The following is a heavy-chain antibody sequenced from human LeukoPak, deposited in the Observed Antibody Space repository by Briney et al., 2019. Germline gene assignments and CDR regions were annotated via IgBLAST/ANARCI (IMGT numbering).Heavy chain of an antibody. Sequence: GESLKISCKGSGYSLTSYWIGWVRQMPGKGLEWMGIIYPGDSDTRYSPSFQGQVTISADKSISTAYLQWSSLKASDTAMYYCARLGTSLAYCGGDCYNFDYWGQGTLVTVSS. CDR1: GYSLTSYW. CDR2: IYPGDSDT. J-gene: IGHJ4*02. CDR3: ARLGTSLAYCGGDCYNFDY. D-gene: IGHD2-21*02. V-gene: IGHV5-51*01.